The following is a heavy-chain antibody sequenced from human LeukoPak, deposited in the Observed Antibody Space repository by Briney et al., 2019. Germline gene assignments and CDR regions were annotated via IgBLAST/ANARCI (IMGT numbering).Heavy chain of an antibody. J-gene: IGHJ4*02. CDR2: ISGSGGST. D-gene: IGHD1-26*01. Sequence: PGGSLRLSCAASGFTFSSYAMSWVRQAPGKGLEWVSAISGSGGSTYYADSVKGWFTISRDNSKNTLYLQMNSLRAEDTAVYYCAKVMDGWELLGGYDYWGQGTLVTVSS. V-gene: IGHV3-23*01. CDR3: AKVMDGWELLGGYDY. CDR1: GFTFSSYA.